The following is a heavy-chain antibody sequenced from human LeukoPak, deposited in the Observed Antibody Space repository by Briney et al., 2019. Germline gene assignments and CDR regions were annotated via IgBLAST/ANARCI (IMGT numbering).Heavy chain of an antibody. CDR3: ARDGLYYYGSGSYQNY. V-gene: IGHV3-7*01. CDR2: IKQDGSEK. Sequence: PGGSLRLSCAASGFTFSSYWMSWVRQAPGKGLEWVANIKQDGSEKYYVDSVKGRFNISRDNAKNALYLQMNSLRAEDTAVYYCARDGLYYYGSGSYQNYWGQGTLVTVSS. CDR1: GFTFSSYW. J-gene: IGHJ4*02. D-gene: IGHD3-10*01.